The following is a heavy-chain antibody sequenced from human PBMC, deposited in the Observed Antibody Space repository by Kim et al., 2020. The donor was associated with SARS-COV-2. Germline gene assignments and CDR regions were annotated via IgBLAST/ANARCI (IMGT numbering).Heavy chain of an antibody. CDR2: INHSGST. J-gene: IGHJ4*02. D-gene: IGHD6-6*01. Sequence: SETLSLTCAVYGGSFSGYYWSWIRQPPGKGLEWIGEINHSGSTNYNPSLKSRVTISVDTSKNQFSLKLSSVTAADTAVYYCARFRAARPIDNFDYWGQGTLVTVSS. CDR3: ARFRAARPIDNFDY. CDR1: GGSFSGYY. V-gene: IGHV4-34*01.